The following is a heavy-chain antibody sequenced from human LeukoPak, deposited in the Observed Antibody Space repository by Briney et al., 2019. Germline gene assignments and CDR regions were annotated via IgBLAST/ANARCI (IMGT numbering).Heavy chain of an antibody. D-gene: IGHD1-14*01. J-gene: IGHJ3*02. Sequence: KPSETLSLTCTVSGYSISSGYYWGWIRQPPGKGLEWIGSIYHSGSTYYNPSLKSRVTISVDTSKNQFSLKLSSVTAADTAVYYCASLAPEPDAFDIWGQGTMVTVSS. CDR3: ASLAPEPDAFDI. CDR2: IYHSGST. CDR1: GYSISSGYY. V-gene: IGHV4-38-2*02.